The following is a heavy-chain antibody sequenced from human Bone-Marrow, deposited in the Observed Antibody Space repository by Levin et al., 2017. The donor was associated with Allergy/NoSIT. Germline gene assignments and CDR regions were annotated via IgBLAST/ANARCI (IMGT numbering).Heavy chain of an antibody. J-gene: IGHJ6*02. CDR2: INPSDENT. V-gene: IGHV1-46*01. D-gene: IGHD2-15*01. CDR1: GYTFTTYY. Sequence: ASVKVSCKASGYTFTTYYMHWVRQAPGQGLEWMGIINPSDENTKYAQKFQGRVTMTRNTSTSTVYMELSSLRSEDTAMYYCARPHCSGGSCYSVSSSYALDVWGQGTTVTVSS. CDR3: ARPHCSGGSCYSVSSSYALDV.